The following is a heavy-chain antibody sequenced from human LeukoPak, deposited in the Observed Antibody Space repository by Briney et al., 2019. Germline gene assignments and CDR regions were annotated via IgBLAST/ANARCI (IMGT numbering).Heavy chain of an antibody. D-gene: IGHD3-10*01. Sequence: GGSLRLSCAASGFTFSSYSMNWDRQAPGKGLEWVSSISSSSSYIYYADSVKGRFTISRDNAKNSLYLQMNSLRAEDTAAYYCARDFRFGEKTDDAFDIWGQGTMVTVSS. CDR1: GFTFSSYS. J-gene: IGHJ3*02. CDR2: ISSSSSYI. CDR3: ARDFRFGEKTDDAFDI. V-gene: IGHV3-21*01.